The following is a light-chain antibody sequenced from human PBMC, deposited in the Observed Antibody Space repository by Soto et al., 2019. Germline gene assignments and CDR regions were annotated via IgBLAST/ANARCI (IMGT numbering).Light chain of an antibody. J-gene: IGKJ4*01. CDR2: GAS. Sequence: EIVLTQSPGTMSLSPGERATISCRASQSVSSSYLARYQQKHGQAPRLLIYGASSRSTGIPDRFSGSGSGTDFTLTISRLEPEDFAVYYCHQYGSSPLTFGGGTKVDIK. V-gene: IGKV3-20*01. CDR1: QSVSSSY. CDR3: HQYGSSPLT.